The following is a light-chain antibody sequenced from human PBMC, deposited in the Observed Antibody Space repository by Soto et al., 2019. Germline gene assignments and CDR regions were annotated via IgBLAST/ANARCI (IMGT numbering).Light chain of an antibody. J-gene: IGKJ2*01. CDR2: FGS. CDR1: QSLLHSNAYNY. V-gene: IGKV2-28*01. CDR3: MQSLQTPYT. Sequence: DIAMTQSPLSLPVTPGEPASISCRSSQSLLHSNAYNYLDWYLQRPGQAPQLLIHFGSNRASGVPDRFSGSGSGTDFTLRISRVEAEDVGVYYCMQSLQTPYTFGQGTKLEIK.